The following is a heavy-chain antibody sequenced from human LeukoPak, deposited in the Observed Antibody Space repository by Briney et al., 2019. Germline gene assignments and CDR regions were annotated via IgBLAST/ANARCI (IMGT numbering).Heavy chain of an antibody. CDR2: IRPDGGTT. CDR1: GFSFSAYS. V-gene: IGHV3-64*04. J-gene: IGHJ4*02. Sequence: GSLRLSCSASGFSFSAYSMHWVRQAPGKGLEYVSAIRPDGGTTYYADSVTGRFTISRDNSRNTLYLQMNSLRGDDTAVYYCAKDCSSTSCYWPWGQGTLVTVSS. D-gene: IGHD2-2*01. CDR3: AKDCSSTSCYWP.